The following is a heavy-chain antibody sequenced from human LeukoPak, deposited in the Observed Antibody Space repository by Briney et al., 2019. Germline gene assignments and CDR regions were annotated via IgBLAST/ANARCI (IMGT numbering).Heavy chain of an antibody. V-gene: IGHV3-15*01. Sequence: GGSLRLSRAASGFTFSNAWMSWVRQAPGKGLEWVGRIKSTPDGGTTDYAAPVKGRFTISRDDSENILYLQMNSLKTEDTAVYYCTTYVCSGGSCYYFDYWGPGTLVTVSS. CDR2: IKSTPDGGTT. J-gene: IGHJ4*02. CDR3: TTYVCSGGSCYYFDY. D-gene: IGHD2-15*01. CDR1: GFTFSNAW.